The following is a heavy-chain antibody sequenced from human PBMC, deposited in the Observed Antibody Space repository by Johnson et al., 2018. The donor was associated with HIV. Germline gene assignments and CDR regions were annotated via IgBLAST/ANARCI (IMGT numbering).Heavy chain of an antibody. Sequence: QVQLVESGGGVVQPGRSLRLSCAASGFTFSDYYMSWIRQAPGHGLEWVSYISSSGSTIYYADSLKGRFTISRDHSKNTLYLQMTSLSQDDTALYYCARRRRYGDYFADAFDIWGQGTMVTVSS. D-gene: IGHD4-17*01. CDR3: ARRRRYGDYFADAFDI. V-gene: IGHV3-11*01. J-gene: IGHJ3*02. CDR2: ISSSGSTI. CDR1: GFTFSDYY.